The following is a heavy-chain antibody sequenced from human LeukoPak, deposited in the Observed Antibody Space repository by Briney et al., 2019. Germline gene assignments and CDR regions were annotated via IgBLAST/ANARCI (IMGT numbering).Heavy chain of an antibody. CDR3: AKGSAAARPYYFDY. J-gene: IGHJ4*02. CDR1: GFTFSNYV. D-gene: IGHD6-6*01. Sequence: GGSLRLSCPAPGFTFSNYVMSWVRQAPGKGLEWVSAITGGSDSTYYADSVKGRFTISRDNSKNTLYLQMNGLRAEDTAVYYCAKGSAAARPYYFDYWGQGTLVTVSS. CDR2: ITGGSDST. V-gene: IGHV3-23*01.